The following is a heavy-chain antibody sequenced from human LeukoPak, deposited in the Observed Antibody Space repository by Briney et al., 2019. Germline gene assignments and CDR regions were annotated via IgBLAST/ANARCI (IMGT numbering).Heavy chain of an antibody. D-gene: IGHD6-13*01. J-gene: IGHJ4*02. V-gene: IGHV1-2*02. Sequence: ASVKVSCKASGYTFTGYYMHWVRQAPGQGLEWMGWINPNSGGTNYAQKFQGRVTMTRDTSISAAYMELSRLRSDDTAVYYCARDRGAAAAHDYWGQGTLVTVSS. CDR1: GYTFTGYY. CDR3: ARDRGAAAAHDY. CDR2: INPNSGGT.